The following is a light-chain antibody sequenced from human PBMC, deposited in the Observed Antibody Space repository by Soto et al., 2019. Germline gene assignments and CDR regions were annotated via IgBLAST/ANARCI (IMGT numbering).Light chain of an antibody. J-gene: IGKJ2*01. CDR2: DAS. CDR3: QQRSNWPVT. Sequence: EIVLTQSPATLSLSPGERATLSCRASESVGSYLAWYQQKPGQPPRLLISDASNRATGIPARFSGSGSGTDFTLTISSLEPEDFAVYYCQQRSNWPVTFGQGTNLEIK. V-gene: IGKV3-11*01. CDR1: ESVGSY.